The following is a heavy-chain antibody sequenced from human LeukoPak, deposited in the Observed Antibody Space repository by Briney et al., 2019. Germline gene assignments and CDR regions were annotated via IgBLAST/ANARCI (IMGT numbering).Heavy chain of an antibody. CDR3: ARDQGGGWYFDV. Sequence: PGGSLRLSCAASGFTFSSYSMNWVRQAPGKGLEWVSSITSGSSYTNHADSVKGRFTISRGNAKNSLYLQMNSLRVEDTAVYYCARDQGGGWYFDVWGRGTLVTVSS. D-gene: IGHD1-26*01. V-gene: IGHV3-21*04. CDR1: GFTFSSYS. CDR2: ITSGSSYT. J-gene: IGHJ2*01.